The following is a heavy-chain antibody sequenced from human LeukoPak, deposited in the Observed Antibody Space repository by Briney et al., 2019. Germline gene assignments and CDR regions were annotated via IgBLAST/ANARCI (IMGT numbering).Heavy chain of an antibody. Sequence: SETLSLTCTVSGGSISSTNYLWGWIRQPPGKGLEWIGSISYTGTTYYNPSLKSRVTISVDTSKNQLSLKVSSVIAADTAVFYCARDPDFWTGYYYFDYWGQGTLVTVSS. CDR3: ARDPDFWTGYYYFDY. CDR2: ISYTGTT. V-gene: IGHV4-39*07. CDR1: GGSISSTNYL. D-gene: IGHD3/OR15-3a*01. J-gene: IGHJ4*02.